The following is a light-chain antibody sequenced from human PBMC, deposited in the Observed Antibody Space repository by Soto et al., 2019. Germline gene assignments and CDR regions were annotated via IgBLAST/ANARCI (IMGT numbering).Light chain of an antibody. CDR3: CSYVDSYTVV. CDR1: SSDFGAYNY. CDR2: DVP. Sequence: QSALTQPRSVSGSPGQSVTISCTGTSSDFGAYNYVSWYQQHPGKAPKLMIYDVPERPSGVPDRFSGSKSGYTASLTISGLHADDEADYYCCSYVDSYTVVFGGGTQLTVL. J-gene: IGLJ7*01. V-gene: IGLV2-11*01.